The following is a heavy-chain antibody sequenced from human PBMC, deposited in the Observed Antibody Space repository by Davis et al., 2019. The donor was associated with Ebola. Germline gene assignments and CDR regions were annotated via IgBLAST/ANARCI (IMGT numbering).Heavy chain of an antibody. V-gene: IGHV5-51*01. J-gene: IGHJ4*02. D-gene: IGHD3-10*01. CDR3: ARHGQYYYGSGSSDLDY. CDR1: GYSFTSYW. Sequence: GESLKISCKGSGYSFTSYWIGWVRQMPGKGLEWMWIIYPGYSDTRYSPSFQGQVTISADKSISTAYLQWSSLKASDTAMYYCARHGQYYYGSGSSDLDYWGQGTLVTVSS. CDR2: IYPGYSDT.